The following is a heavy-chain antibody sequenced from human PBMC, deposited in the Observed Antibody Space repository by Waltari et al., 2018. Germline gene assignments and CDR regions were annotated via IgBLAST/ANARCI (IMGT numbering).Heavy chain of an antibody. V-gene: IGHV4-34*01. CDR2: INHSGST. Sequence: QVQLQQWGAGLLKPSETLSLTCAVYGGSFSGYYWSWIRQPPGKGLEWIGEINHSGSTNYNPSLKSRVTISVDTSKNQFSLKLSSVTAADTAVYYCARGGISRQWLVRGHIDYWGQGTLVTVSS. D-gene: IGHD6-19*01. CDR1: GGSFSGYY. J-gene: IGHJ4*02. CDR3: ARGGISRQWLVRGHIDY.